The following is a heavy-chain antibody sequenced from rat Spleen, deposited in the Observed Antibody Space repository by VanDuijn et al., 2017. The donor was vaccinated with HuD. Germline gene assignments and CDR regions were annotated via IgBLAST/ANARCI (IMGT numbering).Heavy chain of an antibody. Sequence: EVQLQESGPGLVKPSHSLSLTCSVTGYSITSNFWGWIRKFPGNKLEWMGYINSAGSTNYNPSLKSRISITRDTSKNQFFLQVNSVITEDTATYYCAMSGYYSSYTRLMDVWGQGASVTVSS. J-gene: IGHJ4*01. CDR1: GYSITSNF. V-gene: IGHV3-3*01. CDR2: INSAGST. CDR3: AMSGYYSSYTRLMDV. D-gene: IGHD1-2*01.